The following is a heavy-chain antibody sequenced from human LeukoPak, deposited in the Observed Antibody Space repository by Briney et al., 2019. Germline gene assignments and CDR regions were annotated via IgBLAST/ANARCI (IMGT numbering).Heavy chain of an antibody. V-gene: IGHV4-38-2*01. Sequence: SETLSLTCDVSGSSITSDYFWGWIRQPPGKGLEWIATIYYSWGMYFNPSLESRVTISLDASKNQYSLKMTSLTAADTAIYYCARNVTAGFFDYWGQGILVTVSS. D-gene: IGHD1-1*01. CDR3: ARNVTAGFFDY. CDR2: IYYSWGM. CDR1: GSSITSDYF. J-gene: IGHJ4*02.